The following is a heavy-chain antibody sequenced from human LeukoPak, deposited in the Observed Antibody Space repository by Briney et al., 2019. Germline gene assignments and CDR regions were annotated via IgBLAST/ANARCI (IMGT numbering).Heavy chain of an antibody. CDR3: ARGYKPASGKDGAFDI. J-gene: IGHJ3*02. V-gene: IGHV4-4*07. D-gene: IGHD6-13*01. CDR1: GDSINNFY. Sequence: PSETLSLTCTVSGDSINNFYWSWIRQPAGKGLEWIGRVYSSGTTDYNPSLKSRVSMSVDMSSNQFSLRLSSMTAADTALYYCARGYKPASGKDGAFDIWGQGTMVTVSS. CDR2: VYSSGTT.